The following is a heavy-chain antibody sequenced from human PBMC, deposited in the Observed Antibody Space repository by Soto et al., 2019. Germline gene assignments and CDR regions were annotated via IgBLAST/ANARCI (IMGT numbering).Heavy chain of an antibody. CDR2: IYYSGST. Sequence: PSETLSLTCTVSGGSISSSNYYWGWIRQPPGKGLEWIGSIYYSGSTYYNPSLKSRVTISVDTSKNQFSLKLSSVTAADTAVYYCARRSDYGPLFDYWGQGTLVTVSS. V-gene: IGHV4-39*01. CDR3: ARRSDYGPLFDY. D-gene: IGHD4-17*01. J-gene: IGHJ4*02. CDR1: GGSISSSNYY.